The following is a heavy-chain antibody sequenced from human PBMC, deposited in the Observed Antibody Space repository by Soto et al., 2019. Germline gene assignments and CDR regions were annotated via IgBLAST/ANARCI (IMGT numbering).Heavy chain of an antibody. J-gene: IGHJ6*02. CDR2: IIPIFGTA. D-gene: IGHD2-15*01. CDR3: ARGVVVDANYYYYGMDV. Sequence: ASVKVSCKASGGTFSSYAISWVRQAPGQGLEWMGGIIPIFGTANYAQKFQGRVTITADESTSTAYMELSSLRSEDTAVYYCARGVVVDANYYYYGMDVWGQGDTVTVTS. CDR1: GGTFSSYA. V-gene: IGHV1-69*13.